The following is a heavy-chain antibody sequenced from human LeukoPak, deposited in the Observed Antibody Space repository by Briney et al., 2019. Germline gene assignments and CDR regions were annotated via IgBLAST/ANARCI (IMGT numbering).Heavy chain of an antibody. CDR3: VSSVYNWNDVDY. D-gene: IGHD1-20*01. J-gene: IGHJ4*02. V-gene: IGHV3-11*01. CDR1: GFTFSDYY. Sequence: GGSLRLSCAASGFTFSDYYMSWIRQAPGKGLEWVSYISSTVITTSYADSVKGRFTISRDNAKTSLYLQMTSLRAEDTAVYYCVSSVYNWNDVDYWGQGTLVTVSS. CDR2: ISSTVITT.